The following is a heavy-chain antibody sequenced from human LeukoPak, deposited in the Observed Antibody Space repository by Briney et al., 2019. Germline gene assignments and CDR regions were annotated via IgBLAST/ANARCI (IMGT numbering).Heavy chain of an antibody. Sequence: GGSLRLSCAASGFTFSSYDMHWVRQATGKGLECVSAIGTAGATYYPGSVKGRFTISRENAKNSLYLQMNSVRAGDTAVYYCARGASLTGYYDYWGQGTLVTVSS. V-gene: IGHV3-13*01. D-gene: IGHD3-9*01. CDR2: IGTAGAT. CDR3: ARGASLTGYYDY. J-gene: IGHJ4*02. CDR1: GFTFSSYD.